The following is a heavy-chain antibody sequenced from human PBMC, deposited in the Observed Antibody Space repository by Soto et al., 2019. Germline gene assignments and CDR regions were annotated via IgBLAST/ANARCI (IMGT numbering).Heavy chain of an antibody. CDR3: VKDLAASGWFDP. V-gene: IGHV3-23*01. D-gene: IGHD2-15*01. Sequence: EVQLLESGGGLAQPGESLTLSCAASGFMFSGYAMSWVRQAPGKELEWVSAVSNSGTSTSYADSVKGRFTISRDNSKNTLYLQMSSLGAEDTALYYCVKDLAASGWFDPWGQGTLVIVSS. J-gene: IGHJ5*02. CDR1: GFMFSGYA. CDR2: VSNSGTST.